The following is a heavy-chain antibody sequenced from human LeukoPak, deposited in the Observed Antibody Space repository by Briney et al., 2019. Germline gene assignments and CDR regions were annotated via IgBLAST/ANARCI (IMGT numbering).Heavy chain of an antibody. CDR1: GGTFSSYT. V-gene: IGHV1-69*04. CDR3: ARDRGWDIVVVPAAIWDDAFDI. CDR2: IIPILGIA. Sequence: SVKVSCKASGGTFSSYTISWVRQAPGQGLEWMGRIIPILGIAHYAQKFQGRVTITADKSTSTAYMELSSLRSEDTAVYYCARDRGWDIVVVPAAIWDDAFDIWGQGTMVTVSS. D-gene: IGHD2-2*02. J-gene: IGHJ3*02.